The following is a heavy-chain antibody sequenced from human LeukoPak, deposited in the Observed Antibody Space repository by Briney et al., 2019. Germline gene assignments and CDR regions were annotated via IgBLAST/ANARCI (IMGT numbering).Heavy chain of an antibody. V-gene: IGHV4-34*01. CDR2: SISGGGT. CDR1: GGSFSDYY. J-gene: IGHJ6*02. Sequence: PSETLSLTCEISGGSFSDYYWTWVRQPPGMGLEWIGESISGGGTDYNPSLKGRVAISMDTSKRQFSLSLTSMTAADTGVYFCARGRSAPASGFSGGPKQFYSGMDVWGQGTTVTVSS. CDR3: ARGRSAPASGFSGGPKQFYSGMDV. D-gene: IGHD3-22*01.